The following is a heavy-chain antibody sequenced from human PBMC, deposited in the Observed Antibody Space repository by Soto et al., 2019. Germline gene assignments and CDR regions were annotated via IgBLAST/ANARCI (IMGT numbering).Heavy chain of an antibody. CDR3: ATVGDDFWSGYYNLDY. V-gene: IGHV3-23*01. CDR2: ISGSGGST. J-gene: IGHJ4*02. D-gene: IGHD3-3*01. Sequence: EVQLLESGGGLVQPGGSLRLSCAASGFTFSSYAMSWVRQAPGKGLEWVSAISGSGGSTYYADSVKGRFTISRDNSKNTLDLQMNSPRAEDTAVYYCATVGDDFWSGYYNLDYWGQGTLVTVSS. CDR1: GFTFSSYA.